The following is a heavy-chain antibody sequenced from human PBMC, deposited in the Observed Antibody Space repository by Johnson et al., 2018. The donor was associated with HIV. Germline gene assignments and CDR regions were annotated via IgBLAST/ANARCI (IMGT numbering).Heavy chain of an antibody. CDR2: ISYDGSNK. Sequence: VQLVESGGGVVQPGRSLRLSCAASGFTFSSYAMHWVRQAPGTGLEWVAVISYDGSNKYYADSVKGRFTISRDNSKNTLYLQMTSLRAEDTAVYYCASRYTVDAFDIWGQGTMVTVSS. J-gene: IGHJ3*02. CDR1: GFTFSSYA. D-gene: IGHD1-1*01. V-gene: IGHV3-30*04. CDR3: ASRYTVDAFDI.